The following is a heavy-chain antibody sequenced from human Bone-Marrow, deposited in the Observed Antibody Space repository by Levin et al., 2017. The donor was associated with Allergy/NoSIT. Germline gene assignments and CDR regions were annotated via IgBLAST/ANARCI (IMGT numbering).Heavy chain of an antibody. Sequence: GESLKISCKTSGYSFTNYWMSWVRQMPGKGLEWMGRIDPTDAYTNYNPTFQGHVTISVDKSISTAYLQWSSLKASDTAMHYCARHDDGWYSNSGYYHGIEVWGQGTTVTVSS. V-gene: IGHV5-10-1*01. CDR2: IDPTDAYT. CDR1: GYSFTNYW. J-gene: IGHJ6*02. CDR3: ARHDDGWYSNSGYYHGIEV. D-gene: IGHD4-11*01.